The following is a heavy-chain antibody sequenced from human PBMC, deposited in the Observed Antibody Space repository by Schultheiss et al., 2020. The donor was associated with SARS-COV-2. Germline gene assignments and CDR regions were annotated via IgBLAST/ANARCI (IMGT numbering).Heavy chain of an antibody. CDR1: GFTFSSYA. Sequence: GESLKISCAASGFTFSSYAMHWVRQAPGKGLEYVSAISSNGGSTYYADSVKGRFTISRDNAKNSLYLQMNSLRAEDTAVYYCAKRLSDYSYYYYMDVWGKGTTVTVSS. J-gene: IGHJ6*03. CDR3: AKRLSDYSYYYYMDV. CDR2: ISSNGGST. V-gene: IGHV3-64*04. D-gene: IGHD4-11*01.